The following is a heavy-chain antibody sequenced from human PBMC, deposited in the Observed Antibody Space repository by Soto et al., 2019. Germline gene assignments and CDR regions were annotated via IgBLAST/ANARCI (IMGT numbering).Heavy chain of an antibody. J-gene: IGHJ4*02. Sequence: ASVKVSCKASGYTFSSYAVHWVRQAPGQGLEWMGWIHAGNGNTKYSQSFQGRVTISRDTSATTAYMELNSLRSEDTAVYYCARGVAFLDYWGQGTLVTVSS. CDR2: IHAGNGNT. V-gene: IGHV1-3*01. D-gene: IGHD2-15*01. CDR3: ARGVAFLDY. CDR1: GYTFSSYA.